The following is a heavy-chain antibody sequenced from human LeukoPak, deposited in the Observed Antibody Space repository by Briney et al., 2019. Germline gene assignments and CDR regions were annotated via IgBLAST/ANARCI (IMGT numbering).Heavy chain of an antibody. CDR2: INPNSGGA. D-gene: IGHD2-2*01. J-gene: IGHJ6*02. Sequence: ASVKVSCKASGYTFTGYYMHWVRQAPGQGLEWMGWINPNSGGANYAQKFQGRVTMTRDTSISTAYMELSRLRSDDTAVYYCARVTGKGYCSSTSCYLPYGMDVWGQGTTVTVSS. CDR1: GYTFTGYY. V-gene: IGHV1-2*02. CDR3: ARVTGKGYCSSTSCYLPYGMDV.